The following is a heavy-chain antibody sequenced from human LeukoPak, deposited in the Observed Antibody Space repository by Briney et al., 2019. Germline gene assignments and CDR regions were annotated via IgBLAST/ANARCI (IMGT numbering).Heavy chain of an antibody. J-gene: IGHJ6*02. D-gene: IGHD3/OR15-3a*01. V-gene: IGHV1-18*01. CDR2: ISAYNGNT. Sequence: ASVKVSCKASGYTFTSYGISWVRQAPGQGLEWVGWISAYNGNTNYAQKLQGRVTMTTDTSTSTAYMELRSLRSDDTAVYYCAREPYGLGYYYYGMDVWGQGTTVTVSS. CDR3: AREPYGLGYYYYGMDV. CDR1: GYTFTSYG.